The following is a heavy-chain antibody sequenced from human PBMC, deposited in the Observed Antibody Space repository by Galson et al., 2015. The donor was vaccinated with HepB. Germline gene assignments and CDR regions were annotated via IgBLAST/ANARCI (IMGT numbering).Heavy chain of an antibody. V-gene: IGHV3-33*01. CDR3: ARDGYTYSSGWFDY. Sequence: SLRLSCAASGFTFSSYGMHWVRQAPGKGLEWVAVIWYDGSNKYYADSVKGRFTISRDNSKNTLYLQMNSLRAEDTAVYYCARDGYTYSSGWFDYWGQGTLVTVSS. D-gene: IGHD6-19*01. CDR2: IWYDGSNK. CDR1: GFTFSSYG. J-gene: IGHJ4*02.